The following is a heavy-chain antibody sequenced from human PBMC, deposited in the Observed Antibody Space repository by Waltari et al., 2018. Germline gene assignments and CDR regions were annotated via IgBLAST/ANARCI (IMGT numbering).Heavy chain of an antibody. J-gene: IGHJ4*02. Sequence: EVQLVESGGGLVQPGGSLRLSCAASGFTFRNYWMHWVRQTPGKGLMWVSRIKTDGSDKVYADSVKGRITISRDNAKDTVYLEMNSLRDEDTAVYYCVVSGYPFDSWGQGTLVTVSS. D-gene: IGHD3-22*01. CDR2: IKTDGSDK. V-gene: IGHV3-74*01. CDR3: VVSGYPFDS. CDR1: GFTFRNYW.